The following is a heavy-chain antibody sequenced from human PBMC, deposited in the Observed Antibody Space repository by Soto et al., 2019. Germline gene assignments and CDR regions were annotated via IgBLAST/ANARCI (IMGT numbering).Heavy chain of an antibody. Sequence: QVQLQESGPGLVKPSETLSLTCTVSGCAISSYYWSWIRQPPGKGLEWIGYIYYSGSTNYNPSLKSRVTISVDTSKNRFSLKLSSVTAADTAVYYCARDRVVAATRWFVPWGQGTLVTVSS. D-gene: IGHD2-15*01. V-gene: IGHV4-59*08. J-gene: IGHJ5*02. CDR3: ARDRVVAATRWFVP. CDR1: GCAISSYY. CDR2: IYYSGST.